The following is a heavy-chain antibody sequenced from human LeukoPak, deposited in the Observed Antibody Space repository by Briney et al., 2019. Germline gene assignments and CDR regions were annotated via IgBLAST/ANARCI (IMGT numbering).Heavy chain of an antibody. CDR3: ARANGMDV. V-gene: IGHV3-48*02. J-gene: IGHJ6*02. Sequence: SGGSLRLSCTASGFTFSSYSMNWVRQAPGKGLEWVSYISSSSSTIYYADSVKGRFTISRDNVKNSLYLQMSSLRDEDTAVYYCARANGMDVWGQGTTVTVSS. CDR2: ISSSSSTI. CDR1: GFTFSSYS.